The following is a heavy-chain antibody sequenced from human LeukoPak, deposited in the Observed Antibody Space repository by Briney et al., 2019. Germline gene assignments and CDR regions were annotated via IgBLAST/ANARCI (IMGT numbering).Heavy chain of an antibody. D-gene: IGHD3-22*01. CDR3: AREWDDYYDSSGPFDF. Sequence: ASVKVSCKASGYSFTTYAIHWLRQAPGQGLEWMGWINTDTGNPAYAQDFSGRFVLSLDTSVTTAYLQISSLKAEDNAVYYCAREWDDYYDSSGPFDFWGQGTLVTVS. J-gene: IGHJ4*02. CDR2: INTDTGNP. CDR1: GYSFTTYA. V-gene: IGHV7-4-1*02.